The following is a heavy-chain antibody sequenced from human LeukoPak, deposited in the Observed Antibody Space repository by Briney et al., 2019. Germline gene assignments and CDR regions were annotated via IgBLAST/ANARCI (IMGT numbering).Heavy chain of an antibody. Sequence: SETLSLTCAVYGGSFSGYYWSWIRQPPGKGLEWIGEINHSGSTNYNPSLKSRVTISVDTSKNQLSLKLSSVTAADTAVYYCARGKVYYDSSGYYPLYDYWGQGTLVTVSS. CDR3: ARGKVYYDSSGYYPLYDY. V-gene: IGHV4-34*01. D-gene: IGHD3-22*01. CDR1: GGSFSGYY. J-gene: IGHJ4*02. CDR2: INHSGST.